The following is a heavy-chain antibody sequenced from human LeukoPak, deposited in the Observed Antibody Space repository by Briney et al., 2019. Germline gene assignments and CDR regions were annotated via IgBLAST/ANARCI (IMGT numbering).Heavy chain of an antibody. D-gene: IGHD5-24*01. V-gene: IGHV1-69*05. J-gene: IGHJ5*02. CDR3: ARAVEMASNWFDP. CDR2: IIPIFGTA. CDR1: GGTFSGYA. Sequence: SVKVSCKASGGTFSGYAISWVRQAPGQGLEWMGGIIPIFGTANYAQKFQGRVTITTDESTGTAYMEQSSLRSEDTAVYYCARAVEMASNWFDPWGQGTLVTVSS.